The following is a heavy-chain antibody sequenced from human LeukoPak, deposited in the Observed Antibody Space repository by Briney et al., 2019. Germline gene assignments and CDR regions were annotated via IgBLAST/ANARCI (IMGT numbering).Heavy chain of an antibody. D-gene: IGHD6-6*01. Sequence: GGSLRLSCGASGFTFSSYAMYWVRQAPEKGLEWVSGISGSGGSTYYADSVKGRFTISRDNSKNTLYLQMNSLRAEDTAVYYCAKDRGYSSSSASVFDYWGQGTLVTVSS. V-gene: IGHV3-23*01. CDR3: AKDRGYSSSSASVFDY. CDR2: ISGSGGST. J-gene: IGHJ4*02. CDR1: GFTFSSYA.